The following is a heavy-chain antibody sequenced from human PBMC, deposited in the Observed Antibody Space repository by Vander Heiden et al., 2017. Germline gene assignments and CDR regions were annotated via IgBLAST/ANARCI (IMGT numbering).Heavy chain of an antibody. Sequence: EVQLVESGGGLVQPGGSLRLSCAASGFTFSSYWMHWVRQAPGKGLVWVSRINSDGSSTSYADSVKGRFTISRDNAKNTLYLQMNSLRAEDTAVCYCARGCSSTSCYNPSGMDVWGQGTTVTVSS. J-gene: IGHJ6*02. CDR3: ARGCSSTSCYNPSGMDV. D-gene: IGHD2-2*02. V-gene: IGHV3-74*01. CDR2: INSDGSST. CDR1: GFTFSSYW.